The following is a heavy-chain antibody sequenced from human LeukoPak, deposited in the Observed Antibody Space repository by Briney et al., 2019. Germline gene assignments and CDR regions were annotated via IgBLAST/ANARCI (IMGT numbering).Heavy chain of an antibody. CDR2: INTDGSTT. Sequence: PGGSLRLSCAASGLTFSSYWMHWVRHAPGKGLVWVSRINTDGSTTNYADSVKGRFTVSRDNAKNSLYLQINSLRAEDTAVYYCASVANYARYWYFDLWGRGTLVTVSS. V-gene: IGHV3-74*01. J-gene: IGHJ2*01. CDR1: GLTFSSYW. D-gene: IGHD4/OR15-4a*01. CDR3: ASVANYARYWYFDL.